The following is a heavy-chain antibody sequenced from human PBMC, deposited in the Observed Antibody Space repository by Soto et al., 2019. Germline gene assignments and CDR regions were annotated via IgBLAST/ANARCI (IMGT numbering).Heavy chain of an antibody. Sequence: PSDTLSLTCAVSSGSISSSNWWSSVRQPPGKGLEWMGEIYHSGSTNYHPSLKSRVTISVDKSKNQFSLKLSSVTAADTAVYYCARGSYYYDSSGYYYVGDFDYWGQGTLVTVS. CDR1: SGSISSSNW. D-gene: IGHD3-22*01. V-gene: IGHV4-4*02. CDR2: IYHSGST. J-gene: IGHJ4*02. CDR3: ARGSYYYDSSGYYYVGDFDY.